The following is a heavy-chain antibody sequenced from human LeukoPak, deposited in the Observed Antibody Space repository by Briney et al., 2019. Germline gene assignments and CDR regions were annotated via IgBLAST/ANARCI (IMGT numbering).Heavy chain of an antibody. CDR2: ISSSSSYI. J-gene: IGHJ6*03. D-gene: IGHD3-3*01. Sequence: GGSLRLSCAASGFTLSSYSMNWVRQAPGKGLEWVSSISSSSSYIYYADSVKGRFTISRDNSKNTLYLQVNSLRVEDTAVYYCASGITVFGVVITYYYYYMDVWGKGTTVSVSS. V-gene: IGHV3-21*01. CDR3: ASGITVFGVVITYYYYYMDV. CDR1: GFTLSSYS.